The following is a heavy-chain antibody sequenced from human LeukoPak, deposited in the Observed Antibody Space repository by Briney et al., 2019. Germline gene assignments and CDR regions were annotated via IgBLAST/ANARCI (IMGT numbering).Heavy chain of an antibody. CDR2: ISSSSSYI. Sequence: GGSLRLSCAASGFTITSSYMNWVRQAPGKGLEWVSSISSSSSYIYYADSVKGRFTISRDNAKNSLYLQMNSLRAEDTAVYYCARDLEMATTIDYWGQGTLVTVSS. CDR3: ARDLEMATTIDY. D-gene: IGHD5-24*01. V-gene: IGHV3-21*01. J-gene: IGHJ4*02. CDR1: GFTITSSY.